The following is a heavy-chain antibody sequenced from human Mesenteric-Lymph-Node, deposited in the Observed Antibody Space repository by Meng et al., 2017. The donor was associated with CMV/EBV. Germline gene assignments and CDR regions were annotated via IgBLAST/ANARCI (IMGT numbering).Heavy chain of an antibody. J-gene: IGHJ4*02. V-gene: IGHV3-23*01. CDR3: ARGPLTTLYYFDY. Sequence: GESLKISCAASGFTFSNYAMSWVRQAPGKGLEWVSAISGSGGSTFYADSVKGRFTISRDNSKNTLFLQMNSLRAEDTAVYYCARGPLTTLYYFDYWGQGTLVTVSS. D-gene: IGHD4-11*01. CDR2: ISGSGGST. CDR1: GFTFSNYA.